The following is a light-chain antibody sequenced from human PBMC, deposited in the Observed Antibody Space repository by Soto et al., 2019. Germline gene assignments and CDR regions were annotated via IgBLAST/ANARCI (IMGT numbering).Light chain of an antibody. J-gene: IGLJ2*01. Sequence: QSALTQPASVSGSPGQSITISCTGTSSDVGGYNFVSWYQQHPGKAPKLMLYNVYDRPSGISHRFSGSRSGNTASLTISGLQAEDEAYYYCNSYTSSSTLVFGGGTKVTVL. CDR2: NVY. V-gene: IGLV2-14*03. CDR1: SSDVGGYNF. CDR3: NSYTSSSTLV.